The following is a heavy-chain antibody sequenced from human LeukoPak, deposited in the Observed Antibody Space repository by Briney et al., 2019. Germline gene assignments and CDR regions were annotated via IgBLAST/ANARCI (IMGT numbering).Heavy chain of an antibody. D-gene: IGHD3-22*01. V-gene: IGHV4-39*01. Sequence: SETLSLTCTVSGGSISSSSYYWGWIRQPPGKGLEWIGSLYYSGSTYYNPSLKSRVTISVDTSKNQFSLKLTSVTAADTAVYYCARGGHYYDSSGRGFDYWGLGTLVTVSS. CDR3: ARGGHYYDSSGRGFDY. CDR2: LYYSGST. CDR1: GGSISSSSYY. J-gene: IGHJ4*02.